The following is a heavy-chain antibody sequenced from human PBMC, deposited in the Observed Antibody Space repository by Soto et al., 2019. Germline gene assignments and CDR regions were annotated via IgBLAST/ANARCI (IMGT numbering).Heavy chain of an antibody. CDR3: ARYIFGQGFIS. CDR2: INAGNGNT. Sequence: ASVKVSCKASGYTFTSYAMHWVRQAPGQRLEWMGWINAGNGNTKYSQKFQGRVSMTRDTSVSTAYMELSSLRADDTAIYYCARYIFGQGFISWGQGTQVTVSS. CDR1: GYTFTSYA. J-gene: IGHJ4*02. D-gene: IGHD3-10*01. V-gene: IGHV1-3*01.